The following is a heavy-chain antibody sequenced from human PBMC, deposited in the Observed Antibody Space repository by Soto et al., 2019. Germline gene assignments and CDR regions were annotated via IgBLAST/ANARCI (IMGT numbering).Heavy chain of an antibody. D-gene: IGHD6-19*01. CDR3: ARIHWAQSSLDY. Sequence: SETLSLTCAVSVGSIDGGAFSLSWIRQPPGKGLEWIGYVTHSGTAYSIPSLNGRLTLSVDSSQTQFSLKLTSVTAADSAFYYCARIHWAQSSLDYWGRGILVTVSS. CDR1: VGSIDGGAFS. J-gene: IGHJ4*02. CDR2: VTHSGTA. V-gene: IGHV4-30-2*01.